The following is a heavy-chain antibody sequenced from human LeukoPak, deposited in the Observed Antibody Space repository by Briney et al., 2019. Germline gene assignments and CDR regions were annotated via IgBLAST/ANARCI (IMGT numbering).Heavy chain of an antibody. J-gene: IGHJ4*02. CDR2: ISYDGSNK. D-gene: IGHD6-19*01. Sequence: GGSLRLSCAAFGFTFSSYAMHCARQAPGKGLEWVAVISYDGSNKYYADSVKGRFTISRDNSKNTLYLQMNSLRAEDTAVYYCARDGAVAVSPPSFFDYWGQGTLVTVSS. V-gene: IGHV3-30-3*01. CDR3: ARDGAVAVSPPSFFDY. CDR1: GFTFSSYA.